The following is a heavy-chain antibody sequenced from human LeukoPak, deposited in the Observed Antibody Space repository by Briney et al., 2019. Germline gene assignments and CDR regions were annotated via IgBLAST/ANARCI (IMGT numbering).Heavy chain of an antibody. CDR1: GYTFTSYD. J-gene: IGHJ6*03. Sequence: ASVKVSCKASGYTFTSYDINWVRQATAQGLEWMGWMNPNSGNTGYAQKFQGRVTMTRNTSISTAYMELSSLRSEDTAVYYCARDFCGGDCSLDYYYMDVWGKGTTVTVSS. CDR3: ARDFCGGDCSLDYYYMDV. D-gene: IGHD2-21*02. V-gene: IGHV1-8*01. CDR2: MNPNSGNT.